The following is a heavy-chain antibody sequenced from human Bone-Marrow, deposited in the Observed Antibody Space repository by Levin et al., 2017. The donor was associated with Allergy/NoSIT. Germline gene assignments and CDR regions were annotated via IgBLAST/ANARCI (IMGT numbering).Heavy chain of an antibody. V-gene: IGHV3-30*18. CDR1: GFTFSTYG. J-gene: IGHJ5*02. Sequence: PGGSLRLSCAASGFTFSTYGMHWVRQAPGKGLEWVAIISSDGSSKYYGDSVKGRFTIFRDNSKNTLYLQMNGLRSEDAAVYYCAKGSDGDAWGQGTVVSVAS. CDR3: AKGSDGDA. D-gene: IGHD6-19*01. CDR2: ISSDGSSK.